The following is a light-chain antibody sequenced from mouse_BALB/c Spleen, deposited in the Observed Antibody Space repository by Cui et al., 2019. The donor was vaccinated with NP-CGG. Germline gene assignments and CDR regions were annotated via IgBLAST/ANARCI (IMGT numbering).Light chain of an antibody. V-gene: IGLV1*01. CDR3: VLWYSNHWV. CDR2: GTN. Sequence: QAVVTQESAHTTSPGETVTHTCRTSTGAVTTSNYANWVQEKPDHLFTGLIGGTNNRVPGVPVRFIGSLIGDKAALTITGAQTEDEAMYFCVLWYSNHWVFGGGTKLNVL. CDR1: TGAVTTSNY. J-gene: IGLJ1*01.